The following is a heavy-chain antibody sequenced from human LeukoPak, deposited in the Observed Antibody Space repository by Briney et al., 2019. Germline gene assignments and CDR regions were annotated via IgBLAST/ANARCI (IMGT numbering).Heavy chain of an antibody. J-gene: IGHJ4*02. CDR1: GFTFSSYE. V-gene: IGHV3-48*03. Sequence: GGSLRLSCAASGFTFSSYEMNWVRQAPGKGLEWVSYISSSGSTIYYADSVKGRFTISRDNAKNSLYLQMNSLRAEDTALYYCAKDTGYYYDSSNYWVWGQGTLVTVSS. CDR3: AKDTGYYYDSSNYWV. CDR2: ISSSGSTI. D-gene: IGHD3-22*01.